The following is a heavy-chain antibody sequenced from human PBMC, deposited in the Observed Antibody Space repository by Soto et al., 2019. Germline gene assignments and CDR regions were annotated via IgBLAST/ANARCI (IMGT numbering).Heavy chain of an antibody. Sequence: QVQLVESGGGVVQPGRSLRLSCAASGFTFSSYGMHWVRQAPGKGLEWVAVISYDGSNKYYADSVKGRFTISRDNSKNTLYLQMNSLRAEDTAVYYCAKASGRYYYYSRGYYGYWGQGTLVTVSS. CDR3: AKASGRYYYYSRGYYGY. CDR2: ISYDGSNK. V-gene: IGHV3-30*18. D-gene: IGHD3-22*01. J-gene: IGHJ4*02. CDR1: GFTFSSYG.